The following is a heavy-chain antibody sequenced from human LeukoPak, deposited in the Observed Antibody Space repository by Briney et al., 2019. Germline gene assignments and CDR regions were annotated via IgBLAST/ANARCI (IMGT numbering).Heavy chain of an antibody. D-gene: IGHD1-26*01. CDR1: GFTFSTYA. V-gene: IGHV3-23*01. CDR3: AKDSNSGSYRRYYYYGMDV. CDR2: ISGSGGTT. J-gene: IGHJ6*02. Sequence: QSGGSLRLSCAASGFTFSTYAMSWVRQAPGKGLEWVSAISGSGGTTYYADSVKGRFTISRDNSKNTLYLQMNSLRAEDTAVYYCAKDSNSGSYRRYYYYGMDVRGQGTTVTISS.